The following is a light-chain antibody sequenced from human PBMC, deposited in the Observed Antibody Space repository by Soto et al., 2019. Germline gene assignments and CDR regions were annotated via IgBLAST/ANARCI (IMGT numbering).Light chain of an antibody. CDR2: DAS. V-gene: IGKV1-33*01. J-gene: IGKJ5*01. Sequence: DIQMTQSPSSLSASVGARVTITGQASQNINNYLNWHQQKPGRAPKLRIYDASNLEAGVPSRLRGSGSGTDFTFTISRMQPEDTATYYCQQYENLPTFGQGTRLEIK. CDR1: QNINNY. CDR3: QQYENLPT.